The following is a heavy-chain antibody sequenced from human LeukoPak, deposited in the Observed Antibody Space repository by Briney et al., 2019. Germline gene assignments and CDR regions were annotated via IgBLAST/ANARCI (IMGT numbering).Heavy chain of an antibody. Sequence: QPGRSLRLSCTTSGFTFGDYAMSWVRQAPGKGLEWVGFIRTKAYGGTPEYAASVKGRFTISRDDFKSIAYLQVNSLKTEDTAVYFCSGTSYVWGSYRSLDFWGQGTLVTASS. CDR2: IRTKAYGGTP. V-gene: IGHV3-49*04. CDR1: GFTFGDYA. J-gene: IGHJ4*02. D-gene: IGHD3-16*02. CDR3: SGTSYVWGSYRSLDF.